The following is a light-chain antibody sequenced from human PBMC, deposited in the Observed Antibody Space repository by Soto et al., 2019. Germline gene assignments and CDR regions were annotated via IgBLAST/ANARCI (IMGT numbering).Light chain of an antibody. Sequence: EIVLTQSPGTLSLSPGERATLSCRASQSVSSTYLAWYQQNPGQAPRLLIYGASTRATGIPDRFSGSGSGTAFTLTISRLQPEDFAVYYYQQYGSTPFTFGPGTKVDIK. CDR1: QSVSSTY. CDR3: QQYGSTPFT. V-gene: IGKV3-20*01. J-gene: IGKJ3*01. CDR2: GAS.